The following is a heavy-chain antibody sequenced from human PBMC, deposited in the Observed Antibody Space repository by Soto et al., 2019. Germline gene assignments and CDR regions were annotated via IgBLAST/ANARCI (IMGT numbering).Heavy chain of an antibody. J-gene: IGHJ6*02. CDR3: ARARRGYSGYDLGGFYYYGMDV. CDR2: IYYSGST. D-gene: IGHD5-12*01. V-gene: IGHV4-59*01. CDR1: GGSISSYY. Sequence: PSETLSLTCTVSGGSISSYYWSWIRHPPGKGLEWIGYIYYSGSTNYNPSLKSRVTISVDTSKNQFSLKLSSVTAADTAVYYCARARRGYSGYDLGGFYYYGMDVWGQGTTVTVSS.